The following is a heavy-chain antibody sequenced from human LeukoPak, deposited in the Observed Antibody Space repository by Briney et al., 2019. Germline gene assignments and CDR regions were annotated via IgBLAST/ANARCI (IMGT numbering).Heavy chain of an antibody. CDR1: GGSISSYY. V-gene: IGHV4-59*08. J-gene: IGHJ4*02. Sequence: SETLSLTCTVSGGSISSYYWSWIRQPPGKGLEWIGYIHYSGSTKYNPSLKSRVSISVDTSKNQFSLKLSSVTAADTAVYYCARGAGAGYNLQPFDYWGQGTLVTVSS. D-gene: IGHD5-24*01. CDR3: ARGAGAGYNLQPFDY. CDR2: IHYSGST.